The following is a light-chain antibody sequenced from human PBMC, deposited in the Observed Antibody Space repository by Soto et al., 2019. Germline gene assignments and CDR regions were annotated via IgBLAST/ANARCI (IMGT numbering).Light chain of an antibody. CDR2: GAS. V-gene: IGKV3D-20*02. J-gene: IGKJ5*01. Sequence: EIVLTQSPGTLSMSPGERDTLSCRASQSVSSSYLAWYQQKPGQAPRLLIYGASSRATGIPDRFSGSGSGTDFTLTISRLEPEDFAVYYCQQRSNWPLTFGQGTRLEIK. CDR3: QQRSNWPLT. CDR1: QSVSSSY.